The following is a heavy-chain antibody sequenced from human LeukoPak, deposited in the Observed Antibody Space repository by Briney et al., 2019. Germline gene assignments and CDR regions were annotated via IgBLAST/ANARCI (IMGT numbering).Heavy chain of an antibody. CDR3: ARGDKPRENYGGNSVYYYYGMDV. CDR1: GYTFISYY. J-gene: IGHJ6*02. CDR2: INPSSGST. V-gene: IGHV1-46*01. D-gene: IGHD4-23*01. Sequence: VASVNVSCKASGYTFISYYMHWVRQAPGQGLEWMGIINPSSGSTNYAQKFQGRVTITADESTSTAYMELSSLRSEDTAVYYCARGDKPRENYGGNSVYYYYGMDVWGQGTTVTVSS.